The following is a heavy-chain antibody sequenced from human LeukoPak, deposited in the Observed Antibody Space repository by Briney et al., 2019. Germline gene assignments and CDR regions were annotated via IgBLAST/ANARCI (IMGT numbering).Heavy chain of an antibody. Sequence: GRSLRLSCAASGFTFSSYGMHWVRQAPGKGLEWVAVISYDGSNKYYADSVKGRFTISRDNSKNTLYLQMNSPRAEDTAVYYCAKDLLRYFDWLFDYWGQGTLVTVSS. J-gene: IGHJ4*02. CDR1: GFTFSSYG. CDR3: AKDLLRYFDWLFDY. CDR2: ISYDGSNK. D-gene: IGHD3-9*01. V-gene: IGHV3-30*18.